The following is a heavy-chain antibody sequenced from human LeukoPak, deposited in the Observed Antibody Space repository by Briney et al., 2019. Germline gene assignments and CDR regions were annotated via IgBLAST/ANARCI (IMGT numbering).Heavy chain of an antibody. V-gene: IGHV3-74*01. D-gene: IGHD6-19*01. J-gene: IGHJ4*02. Sequence: GGSLRLSCAASGFTFSSYWMHWVRQAPGKGLVWVSRINSDGSSTSYADSVKGRFTISRDNSKNTLYLQMNSLRVEDTAMYYCARDPGSGWYDNYWGQGTLVTVSS. CDR3: ARDPGSGWYDNY. CDR2: INSDGSST. CDR1: GFTFSSYW.